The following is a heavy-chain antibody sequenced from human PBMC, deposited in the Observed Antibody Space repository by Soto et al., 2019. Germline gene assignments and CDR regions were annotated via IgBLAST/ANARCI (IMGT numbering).Heavy chain of an antibody. CDR2: IFHSGST. J-gene: IGHJ4*02. CDR3: ARDQNGSPHFDY. CDR1: GASISSFY. V-gene: IGHV4-59*01. D-gene: IGHD1-26*01. Sequence: SETLSLTCTVSGASISSFYWSWIRQPPGKGLEWIGYIFHSGSTNYNPSLKSRATISVDTSKNLFPLKLSSVTAADTAVYYCARDQNGSPHFDYWGQGTLVTVS.